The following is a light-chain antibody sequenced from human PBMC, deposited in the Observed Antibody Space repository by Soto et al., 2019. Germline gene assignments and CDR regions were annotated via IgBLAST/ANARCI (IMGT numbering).Light chain of an antibody. V-gene: IGLV2-14*01. CDR1: SSDVGGYDY. J-gene: IGLJ1*01. Sequence: QSALTQPASVSGSPGQSITIACTGTSSDVGGYDYVSWFQQNPRKAPKLIIFEVSNRPSGVSYRFSGPKSGNTASLAISGLEAEDEATYYCSSYSSSSTLVFGTGTKVTVL. CDR2: EVS. CDR3: SSYSSSSTLV.